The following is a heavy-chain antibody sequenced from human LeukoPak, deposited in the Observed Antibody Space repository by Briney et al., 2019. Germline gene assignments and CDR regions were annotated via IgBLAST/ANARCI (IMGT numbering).Heavy chain of an antibody. D-gene: IGHD3-10*01. CDR1: GFTFSSYA. J-gene: IGHJ4*02. V-gene: IGHV3-23*01. CDR2: ISGSGGST. Sequence: GGSLRLSCAASGFTFSSYAMSWVRQAPGKGLEWVSAISGSGGSTYYADSVKGRLTISRDNSKNTLYLQMNSLRAEDTAVYYCARGLYYGSGSPIDYWGQGTLVTVSS. CDR3: ARGLYYGSGSPIDY.